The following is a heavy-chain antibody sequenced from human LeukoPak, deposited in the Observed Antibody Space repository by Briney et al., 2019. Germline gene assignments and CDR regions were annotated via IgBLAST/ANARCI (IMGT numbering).Heavy chain of an antibody. Sequence: KSPETLSLTCGVSGGSISNTNWWSWVRQPPGQGLEWIGEISLTGLTHYNPSLESRVTVSLDKSKNQLSLNLTSVTAADTAVYYCSRENGAFSPFGYWGQGTLVTVLS. V-gene: IGHV4-4*03. CDR1: GGSISNTNW. D-gene: IGHD2-8*01. CDR2: ISLTGLT. J-gene: IGHJ4*02. CDR3: SRENGAFSPFGY.